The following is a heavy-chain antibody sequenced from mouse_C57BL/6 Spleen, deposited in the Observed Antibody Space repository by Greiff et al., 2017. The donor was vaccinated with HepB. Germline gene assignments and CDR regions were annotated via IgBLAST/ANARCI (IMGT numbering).Heavy chain of an antibody. CDR1: GFTFSDYY. CDR2: ISNGGGST. Sequence: DVHLVESGGGLVQPGGSLKLSCAASGFTFSDYYMYWVRQTPEKRLEWVAYISNGGGSTYYPDTVKGRFTISRDNAKNTLYLQMSRLESEDTAMYYCARQYYAMDYWGQGTSVTVSS. CDR3: ARQYYAMDY. J-gene: IGHJ4*01. V-gene: IGHV5-12*01.